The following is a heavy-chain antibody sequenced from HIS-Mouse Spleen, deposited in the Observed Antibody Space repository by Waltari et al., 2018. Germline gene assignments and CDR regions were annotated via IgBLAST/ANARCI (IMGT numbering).Heavy chain of an antibody. CDR3: AREIPYSSSWYDWYFDL. CDR1: GGSISSSSYY. Sequence: QLQLQESGPGLVKPSETLSLTCTVSGGSISSSSYYWGWIRQPPGNGLEWIGSIYYSGSTYYNPSLKSRVTISVHTSKNQFSLKLSSVTAADTAVYYCAREIPYSSSWYDWYFDLWGRGTLVTVSS. D-gene: IGHD6-13*01. CDR2: IYYSGST. V-gene: IGHV4-39*07. J-gene: IGHJ2*01.